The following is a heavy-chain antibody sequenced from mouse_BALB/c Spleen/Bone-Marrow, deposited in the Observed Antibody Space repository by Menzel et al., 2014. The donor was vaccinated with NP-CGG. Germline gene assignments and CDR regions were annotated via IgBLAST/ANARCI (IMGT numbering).Heavy chain of an antibody. D-gene: IGHD1-1*01. CDR1: GYTFTTYW. CDR3: VLITPVVSDY. Sequence: VQLQQSGAERAKPGASVKMSCKASGYTFTTYWMHWVKQRPGQGLEWIGYINPSTGYTEYIQKFKDKATLTADKSSSTAYMQLNSLTSEDSSVYYCVLITPVVSDYWGQGTSLTVSS. J-gene: IGHJ2*02. V-gene: IGHV1-7*01. CDR2: INPSTGYT.